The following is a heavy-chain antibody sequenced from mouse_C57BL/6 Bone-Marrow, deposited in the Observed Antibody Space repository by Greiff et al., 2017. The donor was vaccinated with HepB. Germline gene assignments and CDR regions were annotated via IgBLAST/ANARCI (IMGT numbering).Heavy chain of an antibody. V-gene: IGHV1-64*01. CDR3: ARCSSYWYFDV. Sequence: VQLQQPGAELVKPGASVKLSCKASGYTFTSYWMHWVNQRPGQGLEWIGMIHPNSGSTNYNEKFKSKATLTVDKSSSTAYMQLSSLTSEDSAVYYCARCSSYWYFDVWGTGTTVTVSS. J-gene: IGHJ1*03. CDR2: IHPNSGST. D-gene: IGHD1-1*01. CDR1: GYTFTSYW.